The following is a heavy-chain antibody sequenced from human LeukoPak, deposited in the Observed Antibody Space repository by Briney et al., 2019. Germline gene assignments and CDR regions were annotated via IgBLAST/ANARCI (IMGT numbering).Heavy chain of an antibody. J-gene: IGHJ4*02. V-gene: IGHV3-48*01. CDR3: ARDRVGTKGDY. Sequence: GGSLTLSCEVYGFNFRTYSMDWVRQAPGKGLQWVSYISAEGATIYYAEDVRGRFTISRDDAKNSLYLDMSNLRVDDTAVYYCARDRVGTKGDYWGQGTLVTVS. CDR1: GFNFRTYS. CDR2: ISAEGATI. D-gene: IGHD1-26*01.